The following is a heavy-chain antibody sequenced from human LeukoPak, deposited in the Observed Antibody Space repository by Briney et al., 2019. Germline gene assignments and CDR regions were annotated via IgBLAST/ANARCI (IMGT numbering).Heavy chain of an antibody. V-gene: IGHV3-21*01. Sequence: GGSLRLSCAASGFTFSSYSMNWVRQAPGKGLEWVSSISSSSSYIYYADSVKGRFTISRDNAKNSLYLQMNSLRAEDTAVYYCARAIWGYYDSSGYYPFDYWGQGTLVTVSS. CDR2: ISSSSSYI. CDR3: ARAIWGYYDSSGYYPFDY. CDR1: GFTFSSYS. D-gene: IGHD3-22*01. J-gene: IGHJ4*02.